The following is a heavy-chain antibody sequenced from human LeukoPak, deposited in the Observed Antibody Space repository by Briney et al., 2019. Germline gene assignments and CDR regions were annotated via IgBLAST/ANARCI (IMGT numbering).Heavy chain of an antibody. V-gene: IGHV4-31*03. CDR3: AKDSSGYGDFDH. Sequence: PSETLSLNCSVSGGSISSGGYYWSWIRQDPGKGLEWIGYIYYSGTTYYNPSLKSRVTISVDTSKNQFSLKVNSVTAADTAVYFCAKDSSGYGDFDHWGQGALVTVSS. CDR1: GGSISSGGYY. J-gene: IGHJ4*02. CDR2: IYYSGTT. D-gene: IGHD6-19*01.